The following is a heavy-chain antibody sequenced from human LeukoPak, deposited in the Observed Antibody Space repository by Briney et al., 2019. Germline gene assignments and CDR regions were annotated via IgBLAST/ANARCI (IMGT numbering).Heavy chain of an antibody. J-gene: IGHJ4*02. D-gene: IGHD2-2*03. Sequence: ASVKVSCKASGYTFTSYGISWVRQAPGQGLEWMGWISAYNGNTNYAQKLQGRVTMTTDTSTSTAYMELRSLRSDDTAVYYCARDLGIVVVPAASGYWGQGTLVTVSS. CDR3: ARDLGIVVVPAASGY. CDR2: ISAYNGNT. CDR1: GYTFTSYG. V-gene: IGHV1-18*01.